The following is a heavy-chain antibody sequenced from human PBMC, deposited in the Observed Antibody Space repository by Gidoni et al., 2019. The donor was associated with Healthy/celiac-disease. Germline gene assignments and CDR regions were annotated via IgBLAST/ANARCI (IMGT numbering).Heavy chain of an antibody. Sequence: EVQLVQSGAEVIQPGESLKISWKGSGYSFTSYWIGWVRQMPGKGLEWLWIICPGDSDTRYSPSFQGQVTISADKSSSTAYLQWSSVKASDTAMYDCARQGRDGYNWVLVDFDYWGQGTLGTVSS. D-gene: IGHD5-12*01. CDR3: ARQGRDGYNWVLVDFDY. J-gene: IGHJ4*02. CDR1: GYSFTSYW. V-gene: IGHV5-51*01. CDR2: ICPGDSDT.